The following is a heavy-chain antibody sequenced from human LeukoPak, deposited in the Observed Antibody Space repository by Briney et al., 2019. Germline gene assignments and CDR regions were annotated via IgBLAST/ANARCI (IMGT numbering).Heavy chain of an antibody. J-gene: IGHJ6*02. CDR3: AREIGELSLYYGMDV. CDR1: GGSISSSNW. D-gene: IGHD3-10*01. CDR2: IYHSGST. Sequence: SGTLSLTCAVSGGSISSSNWWSWVRQPPGKGLEWIGEIYHSGSTNYNPSLKSRVTISVDKSKNQFSLKLSSVTAADTAVYYCAREIGELSLYYGMDVWGQGTTVTVSS. V-gene: IGHV4-4*02.